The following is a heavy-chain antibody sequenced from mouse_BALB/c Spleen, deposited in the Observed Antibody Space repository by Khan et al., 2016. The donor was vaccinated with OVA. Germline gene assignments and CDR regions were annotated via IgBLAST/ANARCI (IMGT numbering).Heavy chain of an antibody. J-gene: IGHJ3*01. CDR1: GDSITSGY. Sequence: EVQLQESGPSLVKPSQTLSLTCSVTGDSITSGYWSWIRKFPGNKLEYMGYMIYTGYTYYNPSLKSRIPITRHTSKNQYYLQLNSVTPEYTATYYCARSTYRYAFVYWGQGTLVTVAA. V-gene: IGHV3-8*02. CDR2: MIYTGYT. D-gene: IGHD2-14*01. CDR3: ARSTYRYAFVY.